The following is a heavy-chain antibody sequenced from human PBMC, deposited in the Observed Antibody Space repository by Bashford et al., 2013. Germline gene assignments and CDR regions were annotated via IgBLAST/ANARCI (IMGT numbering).Heavy chain of an antibody. Sequence: VRQAPGKGLEWVSAIIDSGGSTYYADSMKGRFTISRDNSKNTLYLQMDSPNAEDTAVYYCAKADSPTYRAMGSFRLDYWGQGTLVTVSS. V-gene: IGHV3-23*01. CDR3: AKADSPTYRAMGSFRLDY. J-gene: IGHJ4*02. CDR2: IIDSGGST. D-gene: IGHD3-16*02.